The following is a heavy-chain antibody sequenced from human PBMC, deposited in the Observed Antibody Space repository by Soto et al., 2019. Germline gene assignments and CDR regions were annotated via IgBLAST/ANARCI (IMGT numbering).Heavy chain of an antibody. D-gene: IGHD2-2*01. J-gene: IGHJ5*02. CDR1: GFTFSSYS. CDR3: ERDMDQLLGSDWFEP. CDR2: ISSSSSYI. V-gene: IGHV3-21*01. Sequence: PGGSLRLSCAACGFTFSSYSMNWVRQAPGKGLEWVSSISSSSSYIYYADSVKGRFTISRDNAKNSLYLQMNSLRAEDTAVYYRERDMDQLLGSDWFEPWGQGTLVTVSS.